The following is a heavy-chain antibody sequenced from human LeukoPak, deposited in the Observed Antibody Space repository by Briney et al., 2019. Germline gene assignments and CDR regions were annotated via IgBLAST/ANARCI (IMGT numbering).Heavy chain of an antibody. V-gene: IGHV1-46*01. J-gene: IGHJ6*03. D-gene: IGHD5-24*01. CDR2: LNPTGTTT. CDR3: ARTGDGYNYYNYYYMDV. CDR1: GYTFINNW. Sequence: ASVKVSCKASGYTFINNWMHWVRQAPGQGLEWVGLLNPTGTTTLYAQKFQGRVTLTRDMSTSTDYKELRSLKSEDTAVYYCARTGDGYNYYNYYYMDVWGKGTTVTVTS.